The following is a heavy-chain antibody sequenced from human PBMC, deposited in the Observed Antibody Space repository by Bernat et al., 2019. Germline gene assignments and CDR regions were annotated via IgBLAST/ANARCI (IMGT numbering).Heavy chain of an antibody. CDR2: ISAYNGNT. CDR3: ARAQGYCSGGSCSYDAFDI. CDR1: GYTFTSYG. V-gene: IGHV1-18*04. J-gene: IGHJ3*02. Sequence: QVQLVQSGAEVKKPGASVKVSCKASGYTFTSYGISWVRQAPGQGLEWLGWISAYNGNTNYAQKLQGRVTMTTDTSTSTAYMELRSLRSDDTAVYYCARAQGYCSGGSCSYDAFDIWGQGTMVTVS. D-gene: IGHD2-15*01.